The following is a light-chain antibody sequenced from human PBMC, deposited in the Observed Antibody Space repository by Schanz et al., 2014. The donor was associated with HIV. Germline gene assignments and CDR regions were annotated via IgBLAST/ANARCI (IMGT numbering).Light chain of an antibody. J-gene: IGLJ3*02. V-gene: IGLV2-23*02. CDR3: CSYAGSYTWV. CDR2: EVN. CDR1: NSDVGSYDL. Sequence: QSALTQPASVSGSPGQSITISCTGTNSDVGSYDLVSWYQQHPGKAPKLMIYEVNKRPSGVSNRFSGSKSGNTASLTISGLQAEDEADYYCCSYAGSYTWVFGGGTKLTVL.